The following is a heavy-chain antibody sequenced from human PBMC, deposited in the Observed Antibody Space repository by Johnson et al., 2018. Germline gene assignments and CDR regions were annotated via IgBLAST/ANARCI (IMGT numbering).Heavy chain of an antibody. V-gene: IGHV3-13*01. CDR2: IHPAGDT. CDR1: GFTVSTYD. CDR3: ARDPGGADYYYYYMDV. Sequence: HLQESGGDFVHPGGSLRLSCAASGFTVSTYDMYWVRQVTGKGLEWVSAIHPAGDTYYPGSVQGRFTIARENAKNSLYLQMNSLRAEDRAVYYFARDPGGADYYYYYMDVWGKGTTVTVSS. D-gene: IGHD3-16*01. J-gene: IGHJ6*03.